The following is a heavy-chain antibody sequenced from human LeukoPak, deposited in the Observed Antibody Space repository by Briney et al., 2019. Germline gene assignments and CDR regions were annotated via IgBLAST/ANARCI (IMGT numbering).Heavy chain of an antibody. D-gene: IGHD1-7*01. CDR2: IKQDGSEK. CDR3: ARENYAASFDY. V-gene: IGHV3-7*01. Sequence: GGSLRLSCEASGFIFSSYWMSWVCQAPGKGLEWVANIKQDGSEKYYVDSVKGRFTISRDNAKNSLYLQMNSLRAEDTAVYYCARENYAASFDYWGQGTLVTVSS. J-gene: IGHJ4*02. CDR1: GFIFSSYW.